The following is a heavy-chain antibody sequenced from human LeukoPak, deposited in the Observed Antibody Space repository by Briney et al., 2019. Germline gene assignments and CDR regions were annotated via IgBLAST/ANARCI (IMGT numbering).Heavy chain of an antibody. CDR1: GGSFSGYY. CDR3: ARDSGVQVPAGLDP. D-gene: IGHD2-2*01. V-gene: IGHV4-34*01. J-gene: IGHJ5*02. CDR2: INHSGST. Sequence: SETLSLTCAVYGGSFSGYYWSWIRQPPGKGLEWIGEINHSGSTNYNPSLKSRVTISVDTSKNQFSLKLSSVTAADTAVYYCARDSGVQVPAGLDPWGQGTLVTVSS.